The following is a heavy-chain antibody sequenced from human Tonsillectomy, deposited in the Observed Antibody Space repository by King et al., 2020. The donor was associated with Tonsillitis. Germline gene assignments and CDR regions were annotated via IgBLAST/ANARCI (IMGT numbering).Heavy chain of an antibody. Sequence: VQLVESGGGLVQPGGSLRLSCAASGFTFSSDAMSWVRQAPGKGLEWVSAISGSGGSSYYADSVKGRFTISRDNSKNTLFLQMNSLRAEDTAVYYCATGVSAMVSFLGYWGPGTLVTVPS. CDR3: ATGVSAMVSFLGY. CDR2: ISGSGGSS. CDR1: GFTFSSDA. J-gene: IGHJ4*02. D-gene: IGHD5-18*01. V-gene: IGHV3-23*04.